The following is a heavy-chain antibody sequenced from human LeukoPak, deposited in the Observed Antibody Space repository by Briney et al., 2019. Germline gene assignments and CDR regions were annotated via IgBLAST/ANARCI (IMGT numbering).Heavy chain of an antibody. CDR2: ISSSSSYI. V-gene: IGHV3-21*01. D-gene: IGHD1-26*01. Sequence: GGSLRLSCAASGFTVSSYSMNWVRQAPGKGLEWVSSISSSSSYIYYADSVKGRFTISRDNAKNSLYLQMNSLRAEDTAVYYCARDRSGSYWPDAFDIWGQGTMVTVSS. CDR3: ARDRSGSYWPDAFDI. CDR1: GFTVSSYS. J-gene: IGHJ3*02.